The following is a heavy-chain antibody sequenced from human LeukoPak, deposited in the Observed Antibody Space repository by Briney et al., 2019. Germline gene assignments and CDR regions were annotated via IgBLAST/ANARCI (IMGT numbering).Heavy chain of an antibody. CDR1: GGSISSYY. Sequence: SETLSLTCTVSGGSISSYYWSWIRQPPGKGPEWIGYIYYSGSTNYNPSLKSRVTISVDTSKNQFSLKLSSVTAADTAVYYCARHEVFAHWDYWGQGTLVTVSS. V-gene: IGHV4-59*08. CDR2: IYYSGST. CDR3: ARHEVFAHWDY. D-gene: IGHD2-21*01. J-gene: IGHJ4*02.